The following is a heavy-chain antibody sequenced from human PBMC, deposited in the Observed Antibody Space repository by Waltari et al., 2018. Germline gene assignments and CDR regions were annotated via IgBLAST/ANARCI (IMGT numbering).Heavy chain of an antibody. CDR1: GGSISNNY. CDR3: ARFNQYSSSKYFDV. D-gene: IGHD5-18*01. Sequence: QLQLQESGPGVVKPSETLSLTCDVSGGSISNNYWSWIRQSPGTGLESIGFFYYTGSTIYNPSLARRATISVDRSKSQVSLTLTSVTTADTAVYFCARFNQYSSSKYFDVWGRGMLVTVSS. J-gene: IGHJ2*01. CDR2: FYYTGST. V-gene: IGHV4-59*01.